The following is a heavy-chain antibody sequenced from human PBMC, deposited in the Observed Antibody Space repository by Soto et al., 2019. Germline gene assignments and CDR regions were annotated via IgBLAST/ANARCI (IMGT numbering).Heavy chain of an antibody. Sequence: QVQLQESGPGLVKPSGTLSLTCAVSGGSISSSNWWSWVRQPPGKGLEWIGEIYHSGSTNYNPSLKSRVTMSVDKSKNQFCLKVSSVTAADTAVYYCARRFPYGVRLIYYGMDVWGQGTTVTVSS. J-gene: IGHJ6*02. CDR1: GGSISSSNW. CDR2: IYHSGST. D-gene: IGHD2-8*01. CDR3: ARRFPYGVRLIYYGMDV. V-gene: IGHV4-4*02.